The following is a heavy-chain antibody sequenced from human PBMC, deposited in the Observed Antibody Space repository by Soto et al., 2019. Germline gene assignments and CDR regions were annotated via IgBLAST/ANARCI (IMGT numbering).Heavy chain of an antibody. V-gene: IGHV3-33*01. Sequence: GVSLRLSCAASGFTFSSYGMHWVRQAPGKGLEWVAVIWYDGSNKCYADSVKGRFTISRDNSKNTLYLQMNSLRAEDTSVYYCARGFPWHEPTYYYYGMEGWGQGTTVTVSS. CDR1: GFTFSSYG. D-gene: IGHD1-26*01. J-gene: IGHJ6*02. CDR3: ARGFPWHEPTYYYYGMEG. CDR2: IWYDGSNK.